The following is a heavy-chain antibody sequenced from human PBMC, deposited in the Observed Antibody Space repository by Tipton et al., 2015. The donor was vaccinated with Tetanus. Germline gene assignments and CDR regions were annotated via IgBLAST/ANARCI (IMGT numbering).Heavy chain of an antibody. J-gene: IGHJ4*02. D-gene: IGHD1-14*01. CDR3: ARAPNRISRAYDY. V-gene: IGHV5-51*01. Sequence: VQLVQSGAEVKKPGESLKISCKASGYIFATNWIGWVRQMPGKGLEWMGIIYPSDSDTRYSPSFQGQVTMSVDKSINTAYLQWSSLRSEDTAVYYCARAPNRISRAYDYWGQGTQITVSS. CDR2: IYPSDSDT. CDR1: GYIFATNW.